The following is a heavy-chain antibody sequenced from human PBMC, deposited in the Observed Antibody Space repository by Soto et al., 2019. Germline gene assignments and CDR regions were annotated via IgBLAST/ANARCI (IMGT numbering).Heavy chain of an antibody. V-gene: IGHV3-74*01. CDR1: GFTFSSYW. D-gene: IGHD2-2*01. CDR2: INSDVSST. Sequence: GGSLRLSCAASGFTFSSYWMHWVRHAPGKGLVWVSRINSDVSSTSYADSVKGRFTISRDNAKNTLYLQMNSLRAEDTAVYYCASLGTVVVQAYNYYYGMAVWGQGTRVTLSS. CDR3: ASLGTVVVQAYNYYYGMAV. J-gene: IGHJ6*02.